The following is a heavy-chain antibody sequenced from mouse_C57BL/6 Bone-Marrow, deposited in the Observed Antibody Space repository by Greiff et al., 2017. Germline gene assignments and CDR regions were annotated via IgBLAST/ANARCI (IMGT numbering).Heavy chain of an antibody. CDR3: AGGGLLYFYAMDY. CDR1: GYTFTSYW. CDR2: IYPGSGST. V-gene: IGHV1-55*01. Sequence: QVQLQQPGAELVKPGASVKMSCKASGYTFTSYWITWVKQRPGQGLEWIGDIYPGSGSTNYNEKFKSKATLTVDTSSSTAYMQLSSLTSEDSAVYYCAGGGLLYFYAMDYWGQGTSVTVSS. D-gene: IGHD3-1*01. J-gene: IGHJ4*01.